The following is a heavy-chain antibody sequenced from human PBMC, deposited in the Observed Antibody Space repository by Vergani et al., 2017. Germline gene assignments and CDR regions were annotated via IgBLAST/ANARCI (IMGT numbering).Heavy chain of an antibody. D-gene: IGHD1-7*01. V-gene: IGHV3-21*01. Sequence: EVQLVESGGGLVKPGGSLRLSCAASGLTFSSYSMNWVRQAPGKGLEWVSSISSSSSYIYYADSVKGRFTISRDNAKNSLYLQMISLRAEDTAVYYCASEELYYTFDIWGQGTMVTVSS. CDR2: ISSSSSYI. J-gene: IGHJ3*02. CDR3: ASEELYYTFDI. CDR1: GLTFSSYS.